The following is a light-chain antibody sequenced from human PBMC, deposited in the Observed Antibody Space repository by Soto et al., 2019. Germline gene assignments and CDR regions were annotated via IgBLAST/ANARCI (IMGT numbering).Light chain of an antibody. CDR1: QSISSY. Sequence: DVQMTHSPSSLSASVGDRVTITCRASQSISSYLNWYQQKPGKAPKLLIYDASNLETGVPSRFSGSGSGTYFSFTISSLQPEDFATYYCQQYSNLITFGQGARLEI. V-gene: IGKV1-33*01. CDR3: QQYSNLIT. CDR2: DAS. J-gene: IGKJ5*01.